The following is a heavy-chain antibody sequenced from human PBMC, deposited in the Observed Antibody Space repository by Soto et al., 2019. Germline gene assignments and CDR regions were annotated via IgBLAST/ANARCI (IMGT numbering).Heavy chain of an antibody. D-gene: IGHD3-22*01. CDR3: AKDPDITMIAYGMDV. CDR2: ISYDGSNK. V-gene: IGHV3-30*18. CDR1: GFTFSSYG. J-gene: IGHJ6*02. Sequence: QVQLVESGGGVVQPGRSLRLSCAASGFTFSSYGMHWVRQAPGKGLEWVAVISYDGSNKYYADSVKGRFTISRDNSKNTLYLQMNSLRAEDTAVYYWAKDPDITMIAYGMDVWGQGTTVTFSS.